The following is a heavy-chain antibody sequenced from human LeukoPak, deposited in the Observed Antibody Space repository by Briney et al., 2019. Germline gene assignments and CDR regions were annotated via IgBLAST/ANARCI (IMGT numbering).Heavy chain of an antibody. CDR3: ARVSSGWSSNWFDP. CDR1: GFTFSSYW. V-gene: IGHV3-7*01. CDR2: IRQDGSQK. Sequence: GGSLRLSCAASGFTFSSYWMSWVRQAPGKGLEWVATIRQDGSQKYYVDSVKGRFTISRDNAKNSLYLQMNSLRAEDTAVYYCARVSSGWSSNWFDPWGQGTLVTVSS. D-gene: IGHD6-19*01. J-gene: IGHJ5*02.